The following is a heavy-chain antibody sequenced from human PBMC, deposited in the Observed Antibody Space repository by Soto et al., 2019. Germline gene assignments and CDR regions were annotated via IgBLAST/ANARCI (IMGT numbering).Heavy chain of an antibody. V-gene: IGHV1-69*06. Sequence: QVQLVQSGAEVKKPGSSVKVSCKASGDTFSSDAFSWVRQAPGQRLEWMGALIPMFGSANYAQVFQGRVTITADKSTTTTYMELRSLRSEDTAVYYCARGIRYSSGWDFEYWGQGTLVTVSS. CDR2: LIPMFGSA. D-gene: IGHD6-19*01. J-gene: IGHJ4*02. CDR3: ARGIRYSSGWDFEY. CDR1: GDTFSSDA.